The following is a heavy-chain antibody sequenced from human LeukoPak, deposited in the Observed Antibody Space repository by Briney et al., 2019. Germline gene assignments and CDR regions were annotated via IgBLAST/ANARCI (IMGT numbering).Heavy chain of an antibody. V-gene: IGHV3-23*01. CDR3: AKSTITGWTAFDY. CDR1: GFTFTNYA. J-gene: IGHJ4*02. Sequence: PGGSLRLSCAASGFTFTNYAMSWVRQAPGKGLEWVSAISGSGGATYYTDSVKGRCSISRDNSKNTLYLQMNSLRAEDTAVYYCAKSTITGWTAFDYWGQGTLVTVSS. CDR2: ISGSGGAT. D-gene: IGHD3/OR15-3a*01.